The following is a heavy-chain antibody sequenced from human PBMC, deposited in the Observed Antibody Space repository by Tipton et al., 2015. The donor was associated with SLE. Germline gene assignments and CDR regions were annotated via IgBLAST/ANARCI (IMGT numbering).Heavy chain of an antibody. J-gene: IGHJ6*02. CDR1: GFTFSSYG. V-gene: IGHV3-23*03. CDR2: IYGGGST. Sequence: SLRLSCAASGFTFSSYGMSWVRQAPGKGLEWVSVIYGGGSTNYADSVKGRFTISRDNSKNTLYLQMNSLRAEDTAVYYCAKDSAVTTPLYYYGMDVWGQGTTVTVSS. D-gene: IGHD4-17*01. CDR3: AKDSAVTTPLYYYGMDV.